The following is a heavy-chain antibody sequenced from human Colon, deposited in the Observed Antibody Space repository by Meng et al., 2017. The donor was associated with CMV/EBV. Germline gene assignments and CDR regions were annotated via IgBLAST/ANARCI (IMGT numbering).Heavy chain of an antibody. CDR3: ARVCSKTTCFDDHHYGMAV. CDR2: INPNSGGT. D-gene: IGHD2-2*01. Sequence: FSDYFIHWVRQAPGQGLEWMGWINPNSGGTDYAQKFQGWVTMTRDTSISTVYMELNRLRSDDTAVYYCARVCSKTTCFDDHHYGMAVWGQGTTVTVSS. J-gene: IGHJ6*02. CDR1: FSDYF. V-gene: IGHV1-2*04.